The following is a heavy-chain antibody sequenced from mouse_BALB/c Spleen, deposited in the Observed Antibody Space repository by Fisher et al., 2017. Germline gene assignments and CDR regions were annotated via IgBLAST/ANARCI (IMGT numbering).Heavy chain of an antibody. CDR3: ARHGARTPMDY. V-gene: IGHV5-17*02. Sequence: RFTISRDNPKNTLFLQMTSLRSEDTAMYYCARHGARTPMDYWGQGTSVTVPQ. J-gene: IGHJ4*01. D-gene: IGHD3-1*01.